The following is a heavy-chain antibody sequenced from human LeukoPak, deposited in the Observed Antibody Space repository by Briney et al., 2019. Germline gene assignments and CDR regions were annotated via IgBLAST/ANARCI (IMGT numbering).Heavy chain of an antibody. Sequence: SETLSLTCAVSGYSISSGYYWGWIRQSPGTGLEWIGSIYHSGGSYYNPSLKSRVPISEKTPKNQFSLKLSSMSAADTAVYYCATAVVITPFDYWGQGILVTVSS. CDR3: ATAVVITPFDY. CDR1: GYSISSGYY. D-gene: IGHD3-22*01. CDR2: IYHSGGS. V-gene: IGHV4-38-2*01. J-gene: IGHJ4*02.